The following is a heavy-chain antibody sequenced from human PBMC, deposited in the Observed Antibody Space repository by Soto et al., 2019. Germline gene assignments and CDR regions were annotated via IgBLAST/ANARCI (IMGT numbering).Heavy chain of an antibody. CDR2: IIPIFGTA. J-gene: IGHJ5*02. Sequence: QVPLVQSGAEVKKPGSSVKVSGKAYGGTFSSYAISWVRQAPGQGLEWLGGIIPIFGTANYAQKFPGRVTFTTDESTGTAYMQLCSLRSEDTAVYYCARESRVWSSVTTSWFDPWGQGTLVTVSA. V-gene: IGHV1-69*01. D-gene: IGHD4-17*01. CDR3: ARESRVWSSVTTSWFDP. CDR1: GGTFSSYA.